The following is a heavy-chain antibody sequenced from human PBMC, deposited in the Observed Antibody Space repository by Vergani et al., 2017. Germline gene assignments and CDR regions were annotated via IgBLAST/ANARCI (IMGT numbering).Heavy chain of an antibody. CDR1: GFRSSSYS. V-gene: IGHV3-48*01. J-gene: IGHJ6*03. CDR3: ARDLHGYGYLVV. CDR2: ISDSVSLQ. Sequence: DVHLVDSGGGLVQPGGSLRLSCAASGFRSSSYSMHWVREAPGKGLEWLAYISDSVSLQYYADSMKGGLVIDRDNAQNSVSLQLDSLRAEDTAVYYCARDLHGYGYLVVWGGGSTVAVCS. D-gene: IGHD5-12*01.